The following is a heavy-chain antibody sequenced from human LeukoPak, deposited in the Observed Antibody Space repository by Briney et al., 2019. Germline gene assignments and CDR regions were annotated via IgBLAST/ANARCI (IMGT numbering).Heavy chain of an antibody. CDR2: INHSGST. J-gene: IGHJ5*02. Sequence: SETLSLTCAVYGGSFSGYYWSWIRQPPGKGLEWIGEINHSGSTNYNPSLKSRVTISVDTSKNQFSLKLSSVTAADTAVYYCARVKRRIAAGFVSWFDPWGQGTLVTVSS. V-gene: IGHV4-34*01. D-gene: IGHD6-13*01. CDR3: ARVKRRIAAGFVSWFDP. CDR1: GGSFSGYY.